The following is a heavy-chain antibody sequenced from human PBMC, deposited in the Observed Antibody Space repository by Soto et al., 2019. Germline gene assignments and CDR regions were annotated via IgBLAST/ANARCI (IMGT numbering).Heavy chain of an antibody. CDR2: IDSSGEK. V-gene: IGHV2-26*01. CDR3: ARRHLAVAVSPGFDP. Sequence: QVTLKESGPVLVKPTETLTLRCTVSGLSITDSEMGVSWIRQPPGQPLEWLAHIDSSGEKSYRTFLKSRLASSKDTSKSQIVLTRTNMDPADTATYYCARRHLAVAVSPGFDPWGQGIQVTVSS. J-gene: IGHJ5*02. D-gene: IGHD6-19*01. CDR1: GLSITDSEMG.